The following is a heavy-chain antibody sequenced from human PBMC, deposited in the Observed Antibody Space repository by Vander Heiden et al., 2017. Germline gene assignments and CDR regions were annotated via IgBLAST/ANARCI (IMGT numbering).Heavy chain of an antibody. D-gene: IGHD3-22*01. J-gene: IGHJ6*02. Sequence: QLQLVQSVAEVTKPAASVKVSCKASGYTFTRYSMHWVRQAPGQGLEWMGIINPSGGSTSYAQKFQGRVTMTRDTSTSTVYMELSSLRSEDTAVYYCARDRPSNYDRSGQETSYGMDVWGQGTTVTVSS. CDR2: INPSGGST. CDR3: ARDRPSNYDRSGQETSYGMDV. CDR1: GYTFTRYS. V-gene: IGHV1-46*01.